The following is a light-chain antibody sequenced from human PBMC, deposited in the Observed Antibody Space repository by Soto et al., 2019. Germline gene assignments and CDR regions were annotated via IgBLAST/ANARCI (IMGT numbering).Light chain of an antibody. Sequence: SYELTQPPSVSVSPGQTASITCSGDKLGDKYACWYQQKPGQSPVLVIYQDSKRPSGIPERFSGSNSGNTATLTISGTPAMDEADYYCQACDSSTDVVFGGGTKLTVL. CDR1: KLGDKY. CDR3: QACDSSTDVV. J-gene: IGLJ2*01. V-gene: IGLV3-1*01. CDR2: QDS.